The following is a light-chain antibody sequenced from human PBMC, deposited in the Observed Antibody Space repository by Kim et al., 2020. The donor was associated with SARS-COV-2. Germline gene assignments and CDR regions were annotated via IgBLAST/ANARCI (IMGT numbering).Light chain of an antibody. V-gene: IGKV1-33*01. J-gene: IGKJ4*01. CDR1: QDISNY. CDR3: QQYDSFLLT. Sequence: DIQMTQSPSSLSASVGDRVTITCQASQDISNYLNWYQKKPGKAPKVLIYDASKLETGVPSRFSGSGSGTDFTLTISSLQPEDIATYYCQQYDSFLLTFGGGTKVDIK. CDR2: DAS.